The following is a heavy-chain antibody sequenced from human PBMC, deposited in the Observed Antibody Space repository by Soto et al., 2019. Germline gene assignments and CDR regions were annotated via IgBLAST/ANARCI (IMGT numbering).Heavy chain of an antibody. CDR1: GGTFSSYA. CDR2: IIPIFGTA. V-gene: IGHV1-69*12. Sequence: QVQLVQSGAEVKKPGSSVKVSCKASGGTFSSYAISWVRQAPGQGLEWMGGIIPIFGTANYAQKFQGRVTITAEESTSIVYMEMNSHRSEDSSGYYGARPRDTSGNIIEHWSRNTVDSDSA. J-gene: IGHJ1*01. CDR3: ARPRDTSGNIIEH. D-gene: IGHD6-19*01.